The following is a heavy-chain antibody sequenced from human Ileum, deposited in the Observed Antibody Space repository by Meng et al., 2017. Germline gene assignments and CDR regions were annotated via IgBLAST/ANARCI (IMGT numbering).Heavy chain of an antibody. V-gene: IGHV4-34*01. CDR2: IHHSGRT. CDR3: VRGPARETHDFDY. CDR1: RASVNDYY. Sequence: NQWGAGLLKPSETLSLRCAVLRASVNDYYWSWVRQSPGKGLEWIGQIHHSGRTNYKSSLERRVTISVDTSKSQFSLKLTSVTAADTAMYYCVRGPARETHDFDYWGQGALVTVSS. J-gene: IGHJ4*02. D-gene: IGHD1-26*01.